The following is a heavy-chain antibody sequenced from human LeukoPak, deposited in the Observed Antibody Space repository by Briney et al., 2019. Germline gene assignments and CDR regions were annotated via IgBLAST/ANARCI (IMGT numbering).Heavy chain of an antibody. J-gene: IGHJ6*03. V-gene: IGHV3-74*01. Sequence: PGGSLRLSCAASGFTFSSYWMHWVRQAPGKGLVWVSRINSDGSSTSYADSVKGRFTISRDNAKNTLYLQMNSLRPEDTALYYCAKDRAARGRGNYFYMDVWGEGTTVTVSS. CDR1: GFTFSSYW. CDR2: INSDGSST. D-gene: IGHD2/OR15-2a*01. CDR3: AKDRAARGRGNYFYMDV.